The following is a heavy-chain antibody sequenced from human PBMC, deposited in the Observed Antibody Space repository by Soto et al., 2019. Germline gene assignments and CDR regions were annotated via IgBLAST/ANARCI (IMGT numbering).Heavy chain of an antibody. CDR2: INPNSGGT. Sequence: ASLKVSCKASGYTFTGYYMHWVRQAPGQGLEWMGWINPNSGGTNYAQKFQGWVTMTRDTSISTAYMELSRLRSDDTAVYYCARDRAMITFGGVIPHYYYYYYMDVWGKGTTVTVSS. J-gene: IGHJ6*03. D-gene: IGHD3-16*02. CDR1: GYTFTGYY. CDR3: ARDRAMITFGGVIPHYYYYYYMDV. V-gene: IGHV1-2*04.